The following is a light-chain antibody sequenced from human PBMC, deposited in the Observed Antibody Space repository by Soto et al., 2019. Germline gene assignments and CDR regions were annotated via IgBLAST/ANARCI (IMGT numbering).Light chain of an antibody. V-gene: IGLV2-11*01. CDR2: NVN. CDR1: SSDVGSYDY. CDR3: QAWDNNIVV. Sequence: QSALIQPPSVSGSPGQSVTISCTGTSSDVGSYDYVSWYQQHPGTVPKPMIYNVNTRPSGVPDRFSGSKSGNTASMTISGLQAEDEADYYCQAWDNNIVVFGGGTKLTVL. J-gene: IGLJ2*01.